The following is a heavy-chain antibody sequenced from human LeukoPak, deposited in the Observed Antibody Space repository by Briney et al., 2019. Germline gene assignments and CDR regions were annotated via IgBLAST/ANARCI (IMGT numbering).Heavy chain of an antibody. CDR2: IIPIFGTA. CDR1: GGTFSSYA. D-gene: IGHD3-3*01. J-gene: IGHJ3*02. V-gene: IGHV1-69*13. Sequence: GASVKVSCKASGGTFSSYAISWVRQAPGQGLEWMGGIIPIFGTANYAQKFQGRVTITADESTSTAYMELSSLRSEDTAVYYCARSLFLEWLLRVGAFDIWGQGTMVTVSS. CDR3: ARSLFLEWLLRVGAFDI.